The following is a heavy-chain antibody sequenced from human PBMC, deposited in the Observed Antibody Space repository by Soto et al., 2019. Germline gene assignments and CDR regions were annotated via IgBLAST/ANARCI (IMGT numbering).Heavy chain of an antibody. CDR2: IYYSGST. Sequence: PSETLSLTCTVSGGSISSGDYYWNWIRQPPGKGLEWIGYIYYSGSTYYNPSLKSRVSITVDTSKNQFSLNLSSVTAADTAVYFCARDNRGAAMAPIDYWGQGTLVTVSS. V-gene: IGHV4-30-4*01. CDR1: GGSISSGDYY. D-gene: IGHD2-2*01. CDR3: ARDNRGAAMAPIDY. J-gene: IGHJ4*02.